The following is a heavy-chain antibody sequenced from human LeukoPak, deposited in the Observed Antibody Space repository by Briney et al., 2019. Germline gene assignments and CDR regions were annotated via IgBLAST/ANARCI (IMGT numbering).Heavy chain of an antibody. D-gene: IGHD6-19*01. V-gene: IGHV3-7*01. J-gene: IGHJ4*02. CDR1: GFMCSNYW. CDR3: ARDKVGGSMAGSNLDY. Sequence: GGSLRLSGAASGFMCSNYWMSWVRQAPGKGLEWVANIKQDGSESRYVDSVKGRFTISRDNAKNSLYLQMNSLRGEDTAVYYCARDKVGGSMAGSNLDYWGQGNLVTVSS. CDR2: IKQDGSES.